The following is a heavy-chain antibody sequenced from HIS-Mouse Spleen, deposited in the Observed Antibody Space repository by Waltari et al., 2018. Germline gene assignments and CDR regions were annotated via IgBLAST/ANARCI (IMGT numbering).Heavy chain of an antibody. D-gene: IGHD3-16*01. CDR1: GYTFTGYY. CDR3: ARDSAGAGGYYGMDV. J-gene: IGHJ6*02. Sequence: QVQLVQSGAEVKKPGASVKVSCKASGYTFTGYYMHWVRQAPGQGLEWMGWINPNSGGTNYAQKFQGRVTMTRDTSISTAYMELSRLRSDDTAVYYCARDSAGAGGYYGMDVWGQGTTVTVSS. V-gene: IGHV1-2*02. CDR2: INPNSGGT.